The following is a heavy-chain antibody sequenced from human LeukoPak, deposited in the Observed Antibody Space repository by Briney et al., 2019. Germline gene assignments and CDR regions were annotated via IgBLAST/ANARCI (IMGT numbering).Heavy chain of an antibody. Sequence: GGSLRLSCAASGFTFSSYGMSWVRQAPGKGLEWVSIIYTGGSTHYADSVKGRFTSTRDNSKNTLFLQMNSVRAEDTAIYYCATQGATINWGQGTLVTVSS. CDR3: ATQGATIN. CDR2: IYTGGST. V-gene: IGHV3-66*04. CDR1: GFTFSSYG. J-gene: IGHJ4*02. D-gene: IGHD3-9*01.